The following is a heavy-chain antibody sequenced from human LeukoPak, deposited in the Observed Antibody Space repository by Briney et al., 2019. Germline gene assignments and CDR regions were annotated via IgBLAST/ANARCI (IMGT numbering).Heavy chain of an antibody. V-gene: IGHV1-69*13. J-gene: IGHJ6*01. Sequence: ASVKVSCKASGGTFSSYAISWVRQAPGQGLEWMGGIIPIFGTANYAQKFQGRVTITADESTSTAYMELSSLRSEDTAVYYCARGNTDLSGSYYNRGYYYYGMDVWGQGTTVTVSS. CDR2: IIPIFGTA. D-gene: IGHD3-10*01. CDR3: ARGNTDLSGSYYNRGYYYYGMDV. CDR1: GGTFSSYA.